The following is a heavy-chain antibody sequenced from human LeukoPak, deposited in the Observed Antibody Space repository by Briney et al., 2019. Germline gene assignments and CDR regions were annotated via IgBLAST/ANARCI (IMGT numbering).Heavy chain of an antibody. J-gene: IGHJ5*02. CDR1: GGTFSSYA. CDR3: ARYQTMVRGVQGHMLKYNWFDP. V-gene: IGHV1-69*04. CDR2: IIPILGIA. Sequence: GASVKVSCKASGGTFSSYAISWVRQAPGQGLEWMGRIIPILGIANYAQKFQGRVTITADKSTSTAYMELSSLRSEDTAVYYCARYQTMVRGVQGHMLKYNWFDPWGQGTLVTVSS. D-gene: IGHD3-10*01.